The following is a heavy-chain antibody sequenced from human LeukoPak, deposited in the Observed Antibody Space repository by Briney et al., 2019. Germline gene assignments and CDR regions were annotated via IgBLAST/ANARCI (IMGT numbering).Heavy chain of an antibody. J-gene: IGHJ4*02. Sequence: GGSLRLSCAASGFTFSSYEMNWVPQAPGKGLEWVSYISSSGSTIYYADSVKGRFTISRDNAKNSLYLQMNSLRAEDTAVYYCARDGDYNFDYWGQGTLVTVSS. CDR1: GFTFSSYE. D-gene: IGHD4-17*01. CDR3: ARDGDYNFDY. V-gene: IGHV3-48*03. CDR2: ISSSGSTI.